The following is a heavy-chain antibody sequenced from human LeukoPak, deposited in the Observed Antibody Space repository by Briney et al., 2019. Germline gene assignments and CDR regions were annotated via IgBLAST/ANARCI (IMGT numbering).Heavy chain of an antibody. D-gene: IGHD3-22*01. V-gene: IGHV1-8*01. CDR1: VYTFTSYD. Sequence: GVSVNVSCKASVYTFTSYDINGVRQAPAHGLEGMGGINPNSGNTVYAQKLEGRVTMTRNTSISPAYMEPSSLRSENPAVYYCARGGYSEAYYYDSSGYYSWSKFDYWGQGTLVTVSS. CDR2: INPNSGNT. J-gene: IGHJ4*02. CDR3: ARGGYSEAYYYDSSGYYSWSKFDY.